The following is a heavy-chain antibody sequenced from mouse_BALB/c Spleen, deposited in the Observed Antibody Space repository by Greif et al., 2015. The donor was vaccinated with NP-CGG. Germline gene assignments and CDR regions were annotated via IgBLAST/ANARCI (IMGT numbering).Heavy chain of an antibody. J-gene: IGHJ1*01. CDR3: ARYGNYVYFDV. CDR1: GFNIKDTY. Sequence: VQLQQSGAELVKPGASVKLSCTASGFNIKDTYMHWVKQRPEQGLEWIGRIDPANGNTKYDPKFQGKATITADTSSNTAYLQLSSLTSEDTAVYYWARYGNYVYFDVWGAGTTVTVSS. V-gene: IGHV14-3*02. D-gene: IGHD2-1*01. CDR2: IDPANGNT.